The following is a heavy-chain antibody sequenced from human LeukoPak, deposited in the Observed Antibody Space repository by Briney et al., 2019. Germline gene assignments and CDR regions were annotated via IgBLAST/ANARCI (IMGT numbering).Heavy chain of an antibody. D-gene: IGHD5-12*01. J-gene: IGHJ4*02. CDR3: ARTKGGYDSIFDY. V-gene: IGHV4-59*08. CDR2: IYYSGST. Sequence: SETLSLTCTVSGGSISSYYWSWIRQPPGKGLEWIGYIYYSGSTNYNPSLKSRVTISVDTSKNQFSLKLSSVTAADTAVYYCARTKGGYDSIFDYWGQGTLVTVSS. CDR1: GGSISSYY.